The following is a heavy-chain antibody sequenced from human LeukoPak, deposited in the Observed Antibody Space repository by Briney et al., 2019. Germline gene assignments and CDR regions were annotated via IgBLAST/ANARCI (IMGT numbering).Heavy chain of an antibody. D-gene: IGHD6-13*01. J-gene: IGHJ4*02. Sequence: SETLSLTCTVSGGSINSYYWSWVRQPPGKGLEWIGYIYYSGSTNYNPSLNSRVTISVDTSKNQFSLRLSSVTAADTAVYYCARAAGTFDYWGQGTLVTVSS. CDR3: ARAAGTFDY. CDR1: GGSINSYY. V-gene: IGHV4-59*01. CDR2: IYYSGST.